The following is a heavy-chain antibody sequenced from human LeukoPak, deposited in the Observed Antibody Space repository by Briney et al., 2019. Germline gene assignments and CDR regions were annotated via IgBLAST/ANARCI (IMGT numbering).Heavy chain of an antibody. J-gene: IGHJ3*02. CDR1: GFTFSSYS. CDR2: ISSSSSYI. V-gene: IGHV3-21*04. D-gene: IGHD4-17*01. Sequence: GGSLRLSCAASGFTFSSYSMNWVRQAPGKGLEWVSSISSSSSYIYYADSVKGRFTISRDNSKNTLYLQMTSRRVEDTAVYYCARDPNGAYIGAFEIWGQGTMVTASS. CDR3: ARDPNGAYIGAFEI.